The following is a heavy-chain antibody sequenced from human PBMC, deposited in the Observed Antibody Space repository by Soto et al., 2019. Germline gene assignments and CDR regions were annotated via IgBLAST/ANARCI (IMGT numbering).Heavy chain of an antibody. D-gene: IGHD1-26*01. Sequence: PGGSLRLSCAASGFTFSSYSMNWVRQAPGKGLEWVSSISSSSSYIYYADSVKGRFTISRDNAKNSLYLQMNSLRAEDTAVYYCARDLGYSGSPGMDYWGQGTLVTVSS. CDR2: ISSSSSYI. J-gene: IGHJ4*02. CDR1: GFTFSSYS. V-gene: IGHV3-21*01. CDR3: ARDLGYSGSPGMDY.